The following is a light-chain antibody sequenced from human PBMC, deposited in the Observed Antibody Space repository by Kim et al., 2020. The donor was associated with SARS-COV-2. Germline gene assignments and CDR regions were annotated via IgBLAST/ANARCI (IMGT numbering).Light chain of an antibody. Sequence: GSPGERAPLSCRASQGVSNNLAWYQQKRGRTPRLLIYGASTRATGIPARFSGSGSGTEFTLTISSLQSEDFAVYYCQQYNNWPLTFGGGTKVDIK. CDR1: QGVSNN. CDR3: QQYNNWPLT. V-gene: IGKV3D-15*01. J-gene: IGKJ4*01. CDR2: GAS.